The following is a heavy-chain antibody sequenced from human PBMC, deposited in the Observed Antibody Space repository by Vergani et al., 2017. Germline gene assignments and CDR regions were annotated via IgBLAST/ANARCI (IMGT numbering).Heavy chain of an antibody. Sequence: QITLKESGPTLVKPTQTLTLTCTFSGFSLNTRGVSVAWIRQPPGKALDWLALIYWNDDQHYSPSLNNRVTITKDTSKNQVVLTMTNMEYVDTGTYYCVYRKTGCGTTGCFYPFYYYYYMDVWGKGTTVTVSS. CDR2: IYWNDDQ. CDR1: GFSLNTRGVS. J-gene: IGHJ6*03. CDR3: VYRKTGCGTTGCFYPFYYYYYMDV. V-gene: IGHV2-5*04. D-gene: IGHD1-7*01.